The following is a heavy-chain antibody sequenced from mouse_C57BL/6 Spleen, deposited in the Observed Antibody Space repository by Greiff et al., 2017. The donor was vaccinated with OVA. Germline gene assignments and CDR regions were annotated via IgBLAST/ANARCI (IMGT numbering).Heavy chain of an antibody. Sequence: EVQLQQSGAELVRPGASVKLSCTASGFNIKDDYMHWVKQRPEQGLEWIGWIDPENGDTEYASKFQGKATITADTSSNTAYLQLSSLTSEDTAVYYCTPPDGSAFDVWGTGTTVTVSS. CDR2: IDPENGDT. CDR3: TPPDGSAFDV. CDR1: GFNIKDDY. V-gene: IGHV14-4*01. D-gene: IGHD1-1*01. J-gene: IGHJ1*03.